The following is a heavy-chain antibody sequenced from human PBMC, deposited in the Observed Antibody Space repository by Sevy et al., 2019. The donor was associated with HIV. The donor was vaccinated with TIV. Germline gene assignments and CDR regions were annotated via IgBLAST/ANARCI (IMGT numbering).Heavy chain of an antibody. CDR1: GFTFSSYS. J-gene: IGHJ4*02. Sequence: GGSLRLSCAASGFTFSSYSMNWVRQAPGKGLEWVSSISSSSSYIYYADSVKGRFTSPRDKVKNTLYLQMNSLRAEDTGVYYCARDWRAAAGTGYGYWGQGTLVTVSS. CDR2: ISSSSSYI. D-gene: IGHD6-13*01. V-gene: IGHV3-21*01. CDR3: ARDWRAAAGTGYGY.